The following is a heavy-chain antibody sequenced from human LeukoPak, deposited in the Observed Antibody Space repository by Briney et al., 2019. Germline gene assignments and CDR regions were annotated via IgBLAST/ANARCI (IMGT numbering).Heavy chain of an antibody. CDR2: IYYSGST. Sequence: SETLSLTCTVSGGSISSYYWSWIRQPPGKGLEWIGYIYYSGSTNYNPSLKSRVTISVDTSKNQFSLKLSSVTAADTAVYYCARHHSGNYYGLSFDYWGQGTLVTVSS. V-gene: IGHV4-59*08. CDR1: GGSISSYY. CDR3: ARHHSGNYYGLSFDY. J-gene: IGHJ4*02. D-gene: IGHD1-26*01.